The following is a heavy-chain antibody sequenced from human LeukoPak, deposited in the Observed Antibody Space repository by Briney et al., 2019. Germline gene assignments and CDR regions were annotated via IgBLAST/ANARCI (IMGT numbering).Heavy chain of an antibody. D-gene: IGHD4-17*01. CDR3: ASHRATTR. V-gene: IGHV4-39*01. Sequence: SETLFLTCTVSGGSISSSSYYWGWIRQPPGKGLEWIGSIYYSGSTYYNPSLKSRVTISVDTSKNQFSLKLSSVTAADTAVYYCASHRATTRWGQGTLVTVSS. J-gene: IGHJ4*02. CDR2: IYYSGST. CDR1: GGSISSSSYY.